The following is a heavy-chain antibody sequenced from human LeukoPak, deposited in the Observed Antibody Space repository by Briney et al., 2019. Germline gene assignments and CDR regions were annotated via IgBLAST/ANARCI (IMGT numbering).Heavy chain of an antibody. CDR1: GGSISSGGYS. CDR3: ARLEGYSSGRYY. J-gene: IGHJ4*02. CDR2: IYHSGST. Sequence: SQTLSLTCAVSGGSISSGGYSWSWIRQPPGKGLEWIGYIYHSGSTYYNPSLKSRVTISVDTSKNQFSLKLSSVTAADTAVYYCARLEGYSSGRYYWGQGTLVTVSS. V-gene: IGHV4-30-2*03. D-gene: IGHD6-19*01.